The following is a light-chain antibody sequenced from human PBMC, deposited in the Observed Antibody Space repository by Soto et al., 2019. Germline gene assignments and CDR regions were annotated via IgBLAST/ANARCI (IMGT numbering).Light chain of an antibody. CDR3: QQHNNWPPWT. CDR2: GAS. V-gene: IGKV3-15*01. J-gene: IGKJ1*01. Sequence: EIVMTQSPATLSVSPGERATLSCRASQSVSSNLAWYQQKPGQAHRLLIYGASTRATGIPARFSGSGSGTEFTLTISSLQSEDFAVYYCQQHNNWPPWTFGQGTKVEIK. CDR1: QSVSSN.